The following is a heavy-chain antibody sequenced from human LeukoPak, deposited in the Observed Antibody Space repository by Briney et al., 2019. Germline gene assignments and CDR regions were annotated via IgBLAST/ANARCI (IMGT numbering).Heavy chain of an antibody. CDR3: ARVYSTMVRVVIRIYYFDY. J-gene: IGHJ4*02. D-gene: IGHD3-10*01. CDR2: IYDSGST. V-gene: IGHV4-39*07. Sequence: SETLSLTCTVSGGSIRSSYYYWGWIRQPPGKGLEWIGSIYDSGSTYYNPSLKSRVTISVDTSKNQFSLKLSSVTAAGTAVYYCARVYSTMVRVVIRIYYFDYWGQGTLVTVSS. CDR1: GGSIRSSYYY.